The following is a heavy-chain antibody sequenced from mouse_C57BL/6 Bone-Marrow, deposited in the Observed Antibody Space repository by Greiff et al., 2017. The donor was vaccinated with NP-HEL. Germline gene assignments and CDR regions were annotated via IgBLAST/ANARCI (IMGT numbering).Heavy chain of an antibody. V-gene: IGHV5-4*01. CDR3: ARAYYYGSSYDY. CDR2: ISDGGSYT. Sequence: DVHLVESGGGLVKPGGSLKLSCAASGFTFSSYAMSWVRQTPEKRLEWVATISDGGSYTYYPDNVKGRFTISRDNAKNNRYLQMSHLKSEDTAMYYCARAYYYGSSYDYWGQGTTLTVSS. D-gene: IGHD1-1*01. CDR1: GFTFSSYA. J-gene: IGHJ2*01.